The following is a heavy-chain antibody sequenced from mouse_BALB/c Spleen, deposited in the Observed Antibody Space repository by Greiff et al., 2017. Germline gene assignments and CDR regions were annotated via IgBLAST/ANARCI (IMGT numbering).Heavy chain of an antibody. CDR1: GYTFTSYT. V-gene: IGHV1-4*02. J-gene: IGHJ4*01. Sequence: QVQLKQSAAELARPGASVKMSCKASGYTFTSYTMHWVKQRPGQGLEWIGYINPSSGYTEYNQKFKDKTTLTADKSSSTAYMQLSSLTSEDSAVYYCARSGLWFFPLDYWGQGTSVTVSS. D-gene: IGHD2-2*01. CDR2: INPSSGYT. CDR3: ARSGLWFFPLDY.